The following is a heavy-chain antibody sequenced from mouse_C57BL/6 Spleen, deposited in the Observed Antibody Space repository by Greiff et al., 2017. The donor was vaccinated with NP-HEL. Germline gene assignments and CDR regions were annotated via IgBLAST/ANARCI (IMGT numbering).Heavy chain of an antibody. CDR3: AREGNWDRAWCAY. CDR2: ISDGGSYT. Sequence: EVKLMESGGGLVKPGGSLKLSCAASGFTFSSYAMSWVRQTPEKRLEWVATISDGGSYTYYPDNVKGRFTISRDNAKNNLYLQMSHLKSEDTAMYYCAREGNWDRAWCAYWGQGTLVTVSA. D-gene: IGHD4-1*01. V-gene: IGHV5-4*01. CDR1: GFTFSSYA. J-gene: IGHJ3*01.